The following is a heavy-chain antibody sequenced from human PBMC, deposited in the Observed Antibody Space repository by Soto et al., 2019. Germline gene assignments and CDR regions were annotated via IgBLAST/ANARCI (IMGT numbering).Heavy chain of an antibody. D-gene: IGHD3-10*01. V-gene: IGHV3-23*01. CDR3: AKYYFASGNPRSAFDY. CDR2: ISGSGGTT. CDR1: GFTFSIYA. Sequence: GGSLRLSCAASGFTFSIYAMSWVRQAPGKGLEWVSVISGSGGTTYYADSVKGRFTISRDNSKNTLYLQMNSLRAEDTAVYFCAKYYFASGNPRSAFDYWGQGTLVTV. J-gene: IGHJ4*02.